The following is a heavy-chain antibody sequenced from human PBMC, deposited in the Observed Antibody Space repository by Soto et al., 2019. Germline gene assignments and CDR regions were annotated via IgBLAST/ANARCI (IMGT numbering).Heavy chain of an antibody. J-gene: IGHJ5*02. D-gene: IGHD3-9*01. CDR3: ARHTFVGYYDILTGYLPNWFDP. V-gene: IGHV3-30*03. Sequence: PGGSLRLSCAASGFTFNNYGMHWVRQAPGKGLEWVAHISYDEENIFYADSGKGRFTISRDNFKNTLYLQMNSLRPEDTAVYYCARHTFVGYYDILTGYLPNWFDPWGQGTLVTVSS. CDR2: ISYDEENI. CDR1: GFTFNNYG.